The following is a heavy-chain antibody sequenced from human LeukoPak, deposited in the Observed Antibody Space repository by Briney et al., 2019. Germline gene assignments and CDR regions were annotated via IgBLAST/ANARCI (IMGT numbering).Heavy chain of an antibody. CDR2: ISGSGGSI. D-gene: IGHD1-1*01. CDR1: GFTFSSYA. Sequence: PGGSLRLSCAASGFTFSSYAMSWVRQAPGKGLEWVSSISGSGGSIYYADSAKGRFTISRDNSKNTLYLQMNSLRAEDTAVYYCAKDPSTGTTNWFDPWGQGTLVTVSS. V-gene: IGHV3-23*01. CDR3: AKDPSTGTTNWFDP. J-gene: IGHJ5*02.